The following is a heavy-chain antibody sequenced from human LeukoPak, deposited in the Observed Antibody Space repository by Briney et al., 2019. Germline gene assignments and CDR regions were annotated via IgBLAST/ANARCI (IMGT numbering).Heavy chain of an antibody. V-gene: IGHV3-33*01. Sequence: PGRSLRLSCAASGFTFSSYGMHWVRQAPGKGLEWVAVIWYDGSNKYYADSVKGRFTISRDNSKNTLYLQMNSLRAEDTAVYYCARDGGIAAAKDYWGQGTLVTVSS. J-gene: IGHJ4*02. D-gene: IGHD6-13*01. CDR2: IWYDGSNK. CDR1: GFTFSSYG. CDR3: ARDGGIAAAKDY.